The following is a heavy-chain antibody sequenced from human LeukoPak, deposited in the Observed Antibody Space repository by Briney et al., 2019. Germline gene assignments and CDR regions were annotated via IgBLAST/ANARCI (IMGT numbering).Heavy chain of an antibody. V-gene: IGHV4-34*01. CDR3: ARGLWFGESRPYYYDY. D-gene: IGHD3-10*01. CDR1: GGSFGGYY. CDR2: INGGST. Sequence: SETLSLTCAVYGGSFGGYYWSWLRQPPGKGLEWIGEINGGSTNYNPSLKSRVTISVDTSMNQFSLKLSSVTAADTAEYYCARGLWFGESRPYYYDYWGQGNLVTVST. J-gene: IGHJ4*02.